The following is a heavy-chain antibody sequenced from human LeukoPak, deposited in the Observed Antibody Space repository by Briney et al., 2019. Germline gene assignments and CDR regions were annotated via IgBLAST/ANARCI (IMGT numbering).Heavy chain of an antibody. CDR3: AKGRKARWLVLGSNWFDP. J-gene: IGHJ5*02. CDR1: GFTFNNYD. CDR2: INDDASSK. V-gene: IGHV3-23*01. Sequence: PSGSLTLTCAASGFTFNNYDMTWIRQAPGKGLEWLALINDDASSKAYPDSVQGRFTIFRDNSKKTLYLQMNNLGAEDTAVYYCAKGRKARWLVLGSNWFDPWGQGTLVTVSS. D-gene: IGHD6-19*01.